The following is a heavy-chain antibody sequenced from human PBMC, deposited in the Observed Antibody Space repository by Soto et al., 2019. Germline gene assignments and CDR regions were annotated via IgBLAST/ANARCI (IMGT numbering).Heavy chain of an antibody. CDR2: IYRTGST. CDR3: ASRDPGTSVDY. Sequence: SETLSLTCAVSGGSFTSNNWWTWVRQPPGQGLEWIGEIYRTGSTNYNPSLKCRVTISLDKSENQFSLKVTSLTAADTAVYYCASRDPGTSVDYWGQGTLVTVSS. CDR1: GGSFTSNNW. V-gene: IGHV4-4*02. D-gene: IGHD1-7*01. J-gene: IGHJ4*02.